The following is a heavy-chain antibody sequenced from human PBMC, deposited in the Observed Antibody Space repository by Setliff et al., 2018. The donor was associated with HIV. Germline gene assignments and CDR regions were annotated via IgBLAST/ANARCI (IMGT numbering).Heavy chain of an antibody. J-gene: IGHJ6*03. CDR1: GGSFGDYS. CDR2: INHSGGT. Sequence: SETLSLTCAVYGGSFGDYSWSWIRQPPGKGLEWIGEINHSGGTEYNPSLQSRVTMSIDTSNNQFSLTLSSVTAADTAVYYCARGKDDHNFSPMPLRKTYYYYMDVWGKGTTVTVS. D-gene: IGHD2-15*01. CDR3: ARGKDDHNFSPMPLRKTYYYYMDV. V-gene: IGHV4-34*01.